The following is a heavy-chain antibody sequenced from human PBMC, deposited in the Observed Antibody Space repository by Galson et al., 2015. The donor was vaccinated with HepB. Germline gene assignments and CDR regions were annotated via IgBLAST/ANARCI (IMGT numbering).Heavy chain of an antibody. CDR1: GFTFSRYG. CDR3: ARDSSSRGWFDP. Sequence: SLRLSCAASGFTFSRYGMHWVRQAPGKGLEWVAVIWYDGSNKYYADSVKGRFTISRDNSKNTLYLQMNSLRAEDTAVYYCARDSSSRGWFDPWGQGTLVTVSS. CDR2: IWYDGSNK. J-gene: IGHJ5*02. D-gene: IGHD6-13*01. V-gene: IGHV3-33*01.